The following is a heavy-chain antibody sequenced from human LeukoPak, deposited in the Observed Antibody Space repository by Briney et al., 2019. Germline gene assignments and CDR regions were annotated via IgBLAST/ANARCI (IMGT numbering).Heavy chain of an antibody. CDR1: GGSISSGGYS. Sequence: SQTLSLTCAVSGGSISSGGYSWSWIRQPPGKGLEWIGYIYYSGSTYYNPSLKSRVTISVDTSKNQFSLKLSSVTAADTAVYYCARGYPGYCSGGSCYGLVDPWGQGTLVTVSS. V-gene: IGHV4-30-2*05. D-gene: IGHD2-15*01. J-gene: IGHJ5*02. CDR3: ARGYPGYCSGGSCYGLVDP. CDR2: IYYSGST.